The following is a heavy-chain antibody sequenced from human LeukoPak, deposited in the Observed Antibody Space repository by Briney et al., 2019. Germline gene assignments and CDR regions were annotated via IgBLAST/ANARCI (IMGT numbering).Heavy chain of an antibody. J-gene: IGHJ4*02. D-gene: IGHD6-19*01. V-gene: IGHV1-2*02. CDR3: ARYRGSYNSGWFDY. CDR1: GYILTSYG. Sequence: AAVKVSCKASGYILTSYGISWVRQAPGQGLEWMGWINPNSGGTNYAQKFQGRVTMTRDTSISTAYMELSGLISDDTAVYYCARYRGSYNSGWFDYWGQGALVTVSS. CDR2: INPNSGGT.